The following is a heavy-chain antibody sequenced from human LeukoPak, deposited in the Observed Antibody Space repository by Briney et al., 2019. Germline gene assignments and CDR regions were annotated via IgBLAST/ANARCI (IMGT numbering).Heavy chain of an antibody. J-gene: IGHJ4*02. CDR2: IWSDGTNR. CDR3: AKDAQRGFDYSNSLDK. D-gene: IGHD4-11*01. Sequence: PGGSLRLSCATSGFTFSHYGMHWVRQAPGKGLEWVAVIWSDGTNRYYGDPVKGRFTISRDNFQRTVYLQMDSLRAEATAVYYCAKDAQRGFDYSNSLDKWGQGTLVTVSS. CDR1: GFTFSHYG. V-gene: IGHV3-33*06.